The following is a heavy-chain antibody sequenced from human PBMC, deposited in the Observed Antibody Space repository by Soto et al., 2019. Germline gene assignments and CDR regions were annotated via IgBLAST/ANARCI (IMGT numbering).Heavy chain of an antibody. Sequence: EVQLLESGGGLVQSGGSLRLSCAASGFTFTTYAMSWVRQAPGKGLEWVSGVTDSGGKTYYADSVKGRFTISRDNSKNTLYLQMNSLRAEDTAVYYCAKGFIVAATTPEFDYWGQGTLVTVSS. J-gene: IGHJ4*02. V-gene: IGHV3-23*01. CDR1: GFTFTTYA. D-gene: IGHD1-26*01. CDR3: AKGFIVAATTPEFDY. CDR2: VTDSGGKT.